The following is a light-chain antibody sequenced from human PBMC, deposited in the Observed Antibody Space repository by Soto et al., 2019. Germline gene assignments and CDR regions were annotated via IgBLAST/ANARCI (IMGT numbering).Light chain of an antibody. Sequence: DIQMTQSPSSLSASVGDRVTITCRASQGISNFLAWYQQKPGEVPKLLIYAASTLQSGVPSRFSGSGSGTDFTLTISSLQPEDVATYYCQKYNSALWTFGQGTKVEIK. V-gene: IGKV1-27*01. CDR2: AAS. J-gene: IGKJ1*01. CDR3: QKYNSALWT. CDR1: QGISNF.